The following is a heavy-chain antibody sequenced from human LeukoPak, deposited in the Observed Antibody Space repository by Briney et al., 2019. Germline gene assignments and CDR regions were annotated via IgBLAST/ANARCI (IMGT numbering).Heavy chain of an antibody. J-gene: IGHJ5*02. Sequence: PSETLSLTCTVSGGSISNYYWNWIRQPPGKGLERIGYIYYTGNTNYNPSLKSRVTISVDTSKNQFSLKLSSVTAADTAVYYCARDRLQLQSWGQGTLVTVSS. CDR2: IYYTGNT. V-gene: IGHV4-59*01. CDR3: ARDRLQLQS. CDR1: GGSISNYY. D-gene: IGHD1-1*01.